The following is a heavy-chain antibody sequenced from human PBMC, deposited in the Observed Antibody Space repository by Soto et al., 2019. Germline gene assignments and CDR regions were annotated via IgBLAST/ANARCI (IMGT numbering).Heavy chain of an antibody. D-gene: IGHD2-21*02. V-gene: IGHV3-33*01. CDR3: ARDSCAGDCGGPEF. Sequence: QVQLVESGGGVVQPGRSLRLSCSASGFTFTSYGMHWVRQAPGKGLEWVAVIWADGSGKYYADSVKGRFTLSRDNSKNTLFSQMNSLRAEDTAVYFCARDSCAGDCGGPEFWGQGTLVTVSS. CDR2: IWADGSGK. CDR1: GFTFTSYG. J-gene: IGHJ4*02.